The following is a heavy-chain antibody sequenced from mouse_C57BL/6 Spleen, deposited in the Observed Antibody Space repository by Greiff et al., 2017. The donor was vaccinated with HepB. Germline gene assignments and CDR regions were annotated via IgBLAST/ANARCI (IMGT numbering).Heavy chain of an antibody. CDR1: GYAFSSSW. CDR3: ARTKLTGGFDY. J-gene: IGHJ2*01. V-gene: IGHV1-82*01. CDR2: IYPGDGDT. Sequence: VQLKQSGPELVKPGASVKISCKASGYAFSSSWMNWVKQRPGKGLEWIGRIYPGDGDTNYNGKFKGKATLTADKSSSTAYMQLSSLTSEDSAVYFCARTKLTGGFDYWGQGTTLTVSS. D-gene: IGHD4-1*01.